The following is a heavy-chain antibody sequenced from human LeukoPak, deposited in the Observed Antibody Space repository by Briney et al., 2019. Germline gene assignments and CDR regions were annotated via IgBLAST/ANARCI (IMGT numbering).Heavy chain of an antibody. D-gene: IGHD6-13*01. V-gene: IGHV3-21*01. J-gene: IGHJ3*02. CDR2: ISSSSSYI. Sequence: GGSLRLSCAASGFTFSSYSMNWVRQAPGKGLEWVSSISSSSSYIYYADSVKGRFTISRDNAKNSLYLQMNSLRAEDTAVYYCARVSYSSSWYPSAFDIWGQGTMVTVSS. CDR1: GFTFSSYS. CDR3: ARVSYSSSWYPSAFDI.